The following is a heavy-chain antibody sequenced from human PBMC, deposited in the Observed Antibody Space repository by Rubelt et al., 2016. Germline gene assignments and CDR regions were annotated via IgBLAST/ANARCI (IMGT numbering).Heavy chain of an antibody. CDR2: ISYDGSNK. CDR1: GFAFRIYW. D-gene: IGHD6-13*01. Sequence: VQLVESGGGLVQPGGSLRLSCAASGFAFRIYWMHWVRQAPGKGLEWVAVISYDGSNKYYADSVKGRFTHSRDNSKNTLYMQMNSLRAEDTAVYYCASGYSSSWPFDYWGQGTLVTVSS. V-gene: IGHV3-30*03. J-gene: IGHJ4*02. CDR3: ASGYSSSWPFDY.